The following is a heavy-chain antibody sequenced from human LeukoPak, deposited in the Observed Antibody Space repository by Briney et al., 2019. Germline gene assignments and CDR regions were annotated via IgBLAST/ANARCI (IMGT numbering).Heavy chain of an antibody. J-gene: IGHJ6*03. Sequence: PSETLSLTCTVSGYSISSGYYWGWIRQPPGKGLEWIGSIYHSGSTYYNPSLKSRVTISVDTSKNQFSLKLSSVTAADTAVYYCAREGFISGGWYRDYYYYYMDVWGKGTTVTVSS. CDR2: IYHSGST. V-gene: IGHV4-38-2*02. CDR3: AREGFISGGWYRDYYYYYMDV. D-gene: IGHD6-19*01. CDR1: GYSISSGYY.